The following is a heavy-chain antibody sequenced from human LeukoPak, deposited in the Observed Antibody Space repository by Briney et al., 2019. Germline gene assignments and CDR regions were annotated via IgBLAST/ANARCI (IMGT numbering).Heavy chain of an antibody. CDR1: GYTFTSYG. CDR3: ARDFPTVPASWYFDL. CDR2: ISAYNGNT. D-gene: IGHD4-17*01. Sequence: ASVKVSCKASGYTFTSYGISWVRQAPGQGLEWMGWISAYNGNTNYAQKLQGRVTMTTDTSTSTAYMELRSLRSDDTAVYYCARDFPTVPASWYFDLWGRGTLVTVSS. V-gene: IGHV1-18*01. J-gene: IGHJ2*01.